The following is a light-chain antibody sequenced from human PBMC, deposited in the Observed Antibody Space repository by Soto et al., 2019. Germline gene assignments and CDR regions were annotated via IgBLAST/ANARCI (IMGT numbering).Light chain of an antibody. J-gene: IGKJ5*01. CDR2: DAS. CDR1: QSINRH. CDR3: QEYDGAPPIT. Sequence: EIVLTQSPATLSLSPGERATLSCRASQSINRHLAWYRQKPGQAPRLLIYDASNRATGIPARFSGSGSGTDFTLTISRLEPEDFAVYYCQEYDGAPPITFGLGTRLEIK. V-gene: IGKV3-11*01.